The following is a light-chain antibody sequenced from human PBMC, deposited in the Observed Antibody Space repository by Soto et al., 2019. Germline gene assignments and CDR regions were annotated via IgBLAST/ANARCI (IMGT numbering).Light chain of an antibody. J-gene: IGKJ1*01. CDR1: QSVSSY. CDR3: QQRSNWWT. CDR2: DAS. V-gene: IGKV3-11*01. Sequence: EIVFTQSPATLSLSPGERATLSCRASQSVSSYLAWYQQKPGQAPRLLIYDASNSATGIPARFSGSGSGTDFTLTISSLEPEDFAVYYCQQRSNWWTFGQGTKVDIK.